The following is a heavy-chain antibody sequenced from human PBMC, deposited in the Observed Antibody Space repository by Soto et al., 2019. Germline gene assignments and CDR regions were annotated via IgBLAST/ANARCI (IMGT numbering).Heavy chain of an antibody. Sequence: SVKVSCKASGGTFSSYAISWVRQASGQGLEWMGGIIPIFGTANYAQKFQGRVTITADKSTSTAYMELSSLRSEDTAVYYCARDSKIQIFSGYDFGPGVGMDVWGQGTTVTVSS. V-gene: IGHV1-69*06. CDR3: ARDSKIQIFSGYDFGPGVGMDV. CDR2: IIPIFGTA. J-gene: IGHJ6*02. D-gene: IGHD5-12*01. CDR1: GGTFSSYA.